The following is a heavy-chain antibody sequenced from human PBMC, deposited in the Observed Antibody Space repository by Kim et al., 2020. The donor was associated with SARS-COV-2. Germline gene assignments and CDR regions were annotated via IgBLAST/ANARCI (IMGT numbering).Heavy chain of an antibody. CDR3: TTDWDEVVWGVIG. V-gene: IGHV3-15*01. D-gene: IGHD3-10*01. Sequence: GGSLRLSCAASGFTFSNAWMSWVRQAPGKGLEWVGRIKVKTDTDGGTTDYAAPVKGRFTISRDDSKNTLYLQMNSLKTEDTAVYYCTTDWDEVVWGVIGWGQGTLVTVSS. CDR2: IKVKTDTDGGTT. J-gene: IGHJ4*02. CDR1: GFTFSNAW.